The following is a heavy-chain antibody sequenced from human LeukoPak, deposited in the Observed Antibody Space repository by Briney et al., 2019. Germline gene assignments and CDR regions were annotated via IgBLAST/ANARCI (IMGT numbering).Heavy chain of an antibody. CDR2: IYYSGSA. Sequence: SGTLSLTCTVSGGSISSYYWSWIRQPPGKGLEWIGYIYYSGSADYNPSLKSRVSMSVDTSKNQFSLKLSSVTATDTAVYYCARQRLLWFGESNSGFDYWGQGTLVTVSS. CDR3: ARQRLLWFGESNSGFDY. D-gene: IGHD3-10*01. J-gene: IGHJ4*02. CDR1: GGSISSYY. V-gene: IGHV4-59*08.